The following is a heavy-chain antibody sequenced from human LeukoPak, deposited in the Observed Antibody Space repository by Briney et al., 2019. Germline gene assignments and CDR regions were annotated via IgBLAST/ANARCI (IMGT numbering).Heavy chain of an antibody. CDR1: GFTFSSYE. CDR3: AREGYCSGGSCYPYYYYYYGMDV. D-gene: IGHD2-15*01. CDR2: ISSSGSTI. V-gene: IGHV3-48*03. J-gene: IGHJ6*02. Sequence: GGSLRLSCAASGFTFSSYEMNWVRQAPGKGLEWVSYISSSGSTIYYADSVKGRFTISRDNAKNSLYLQMNSLRAEDTAVYYCAREGYCSGGSCYPYYYYYYGMDVWGQGTTVTVSS.